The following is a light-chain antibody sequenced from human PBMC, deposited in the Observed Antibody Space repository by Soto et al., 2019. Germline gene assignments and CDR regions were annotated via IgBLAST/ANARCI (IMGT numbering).Light chain of an antibody. Sequence: EIVLTQSPGTLSLSPGERATLSCRASQSISSTYLAWYQQKPGQAPRLLIYGASSRATAIPERFSGSGSGTYFTLTISSLEPEDFALYYCQQYGGSPPYTFGQGTKLEIK. CDR1: QSISSTY. CDR3: QQYGGSPPYT. CDR2: GAS. V-gene: IGKV3-20*01. J-gene: IGKJ2*01.